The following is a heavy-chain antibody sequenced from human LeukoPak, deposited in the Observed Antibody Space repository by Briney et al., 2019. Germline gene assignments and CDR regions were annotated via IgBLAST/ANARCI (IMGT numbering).Heavy chain of an antibody. Sequence: GGSLRLSCAASGFTFDDYGMSWVRQAPGKGLEWVSGINWNGGSTGYADSVKGRFTISRDNAKNSPYLQMNSLRAEDTALYYCARDLYGSYWGTTPDYWGQGTLVTVSS. CDR3: ARDLYGSYWGTTPDY. CDR2: INWNGGST. CDR1: GFTFDDYG. J-gene: IGHJ4*02. V-gene: IGHV3-20*04. D-gene: IGHD1-26*01.